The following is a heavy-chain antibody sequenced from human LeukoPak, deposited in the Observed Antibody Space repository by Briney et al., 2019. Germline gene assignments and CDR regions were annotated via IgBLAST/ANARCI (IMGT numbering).Heavy chain of an antibody. V-gene: IGHV4-59*01. D-gene: IGHD1-26*01. CDR2: IYYSGST. J-gene: IGHJ4*02. CDR1: GGSISSYY. CDR3: ARYSGSYLSFDY. Sequence: PSETLSLTCTVSGGSISSYYWSWIRQPPGKGLEWIGYIYYSGSTNYNPSLKSRVTLSVDTSKNQFSLRLSSVTAADTAVYYCARYSGSYLSFDYWGQGTLVTVSS.